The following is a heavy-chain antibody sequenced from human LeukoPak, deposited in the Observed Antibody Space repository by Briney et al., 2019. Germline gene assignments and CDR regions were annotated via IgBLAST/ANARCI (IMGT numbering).Heavy chain of an antibody. CDR3: AKLESPYNYYGMDV. J-gene: IGHJ6*02. V-gene: IGHV3-23*01. CDR2: ISGSGGST. Sequence: GGSLRLSCAAAGFXFSSNAMSWVRQPPGKGLEWVSGISGSGGSTHYADSVKGRFTISRDKSKNTLYLQMNSLRVEDTAVYYCAKLESPYNYYGMDVWGQGNTVTVS. D-gene: IGHD3-3*01. CDR1: GFXFSSNA.